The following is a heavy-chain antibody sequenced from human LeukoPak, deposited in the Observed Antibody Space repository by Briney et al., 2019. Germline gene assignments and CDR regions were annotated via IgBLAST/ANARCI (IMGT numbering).Heavy chain of an antibody. J-gene: IGHJ3*02. CDR1: GFTFDDYT. D-gene: IGHD6-13*01. Sequence: PGGSLRLSCAASGFTFDDYTMHWVRQAPGKGLEWVSLISWDGGSTYYAESVKGRFTISRDNSKNSLYLQMKSLRTEDTALYYCATRITADAGFEIWGQGTMVTVSS. CDR3: ATRITADAGFEI. CDR2: ISWDGGST. V-gene: IGHV3-43*01.